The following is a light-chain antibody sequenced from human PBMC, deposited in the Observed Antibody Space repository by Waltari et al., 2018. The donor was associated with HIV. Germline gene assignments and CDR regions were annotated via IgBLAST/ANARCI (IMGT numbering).Light chain of an antibody. Sequence: SFELAQPPSVSVSPGQTAIIPCSGGPVQSPYINLYYPQSGQAPVLGIYQNDKRPSGIAERISGSKSGNTATLTISGSLPTDEADYYCQTWDTSDVVFGGGTKLTVL. CDR1: PVQSPY. V-gene: IGLV3-1*01. CDR3: QTWDTSDVV. J-gene: IGLJ2*01. CDR2: QND.